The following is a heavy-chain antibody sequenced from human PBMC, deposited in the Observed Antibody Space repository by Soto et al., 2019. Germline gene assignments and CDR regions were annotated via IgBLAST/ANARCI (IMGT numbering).Heavy chain of an antibody. Sequence: SVKVSCKASGGTFSSYSISWVRQAPGQGLEWVGGIIPIFGTANYAQKFQGRVTITADESTSTAYMELSSLRSEDTAVYYCAIEYSSSPPYYPIGYWGQGTLVTVSS. CDR3: AIEYSSSPPYYPIGY. CDR1: GGTFSSYS. D-gene: IGHD6-6*01. J-gene: IGHJ4*02. CDR2: IIPIFGTA. V-gene: IGHV1-69*13.